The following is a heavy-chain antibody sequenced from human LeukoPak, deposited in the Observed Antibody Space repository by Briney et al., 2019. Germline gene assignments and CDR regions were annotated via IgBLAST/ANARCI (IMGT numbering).Heavy chain of an antibody. J-gene: IGHJ4*02. CDR3: VREMDGGDFDY. CDR2: IDPSRGWT. CDR1: GYAFGTYF. Sequence: GASVKVSCKASGYAFGTYFIHWMRHAPGQGLEWLGRIDPSRGWTHLPRKFQGRVTVTRDTSTTTVDMELSSLTSEDTALYYCVREMDGGDFDYWGQGTLVTVSS. D-gene: IGHD3-10*01. V-gene: IGHV1-46*01.